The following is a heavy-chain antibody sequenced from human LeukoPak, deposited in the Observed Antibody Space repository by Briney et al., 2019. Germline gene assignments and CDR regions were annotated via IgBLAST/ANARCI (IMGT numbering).Heavy chain of an antibody. J-gene: IGHJ6*02. Sequence: GESLKISCKVAGYNFATYWIGWVRQAPGKGLEWVAVISYDGSNKYYADSVKGRFTISRDNSKNTLYLQMNSLRAEDTAVYYCARELNSNSIVVVPAATNYYYYGMDVWGQGTTVTVSS. CDR2: ISYDGSNK. CDR3: ARELNSNSIVVVPAATNYYYYGMDV. D-gene: IGHD2-2*01. CDR1: GYNFATYW. V-gene: IGHV3-30*19.